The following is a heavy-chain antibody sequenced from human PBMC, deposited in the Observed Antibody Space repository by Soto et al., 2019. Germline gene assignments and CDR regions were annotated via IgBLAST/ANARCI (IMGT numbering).Heavy chain of an antibody. CDR3: AKEEDLGYCSSTSCYRSYYYYMDV. Sequence: GGSLSLSCAASGFTFSSYAMSWVRQAPGKGLEWVSAISGSGGSTYYADAVKGRFTISRDNSKNTLYLQMNSLRAEDTAVYYCAKEEDLGYCSSTSCYRSYYYYMDVWGKGTTVTVSS. CDR1: GFTFSSYA. D-gene: IGHD2-2*01. CDR2: ISGSGGST. V-gene: IGHV3-23*01. J-gene: IGHJ6*03.